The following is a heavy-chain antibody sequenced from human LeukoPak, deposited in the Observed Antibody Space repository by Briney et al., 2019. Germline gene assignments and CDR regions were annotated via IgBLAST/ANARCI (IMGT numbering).Heavy chain of an antibody. Sequence: GGSLRLSCAVSGFTFSSYGMHWVRQAPGKGLEWVAVISYDGRNKYYVDSVKGRFTISRDNSKNTLYLQMNSLRADDTAVYYCARDGRNYYDRSGYYSALAYWGQGTLVTVSS. CDR1: GFTFSSYG. J-gene: IGHJ4*02. CDR3: ARDGRNYYDRSGYYSALAY. CDR2: ISYDGRNK. D-gene: IGHD3-22*01. V-gene: IGHV3-30*03.